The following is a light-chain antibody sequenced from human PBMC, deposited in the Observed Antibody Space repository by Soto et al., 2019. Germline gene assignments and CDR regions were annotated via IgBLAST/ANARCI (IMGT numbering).Light chain of an antibody. V-gene: IGLV2-14*01. J-gene: IGLJ2*01. CDR2: DVS. CDR3: SSYTSISTLV. Sequence: QSALTQPASVSGSPGQSITISCTGTSSDVGGYNYVSWYQQHPGKAPKLMIYDVSNRPSGVSNRFSGSKSGNTASLTISGLHAEDEADYYCSSYTSISTLVFGGGTKLTVL. CDR1: SSDVGGYNY.